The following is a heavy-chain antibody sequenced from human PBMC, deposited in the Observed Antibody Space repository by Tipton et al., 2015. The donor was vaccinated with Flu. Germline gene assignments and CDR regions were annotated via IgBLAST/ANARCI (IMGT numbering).Heavy chain of an antibody. D-gene: IGHD1-1*01. CDR2: ISVDGSTT. CDR3: VRVNIDTINWYEWFAP. CDR1: GFTFSNFH. V-gene: IGHV3-30*03. Sequence: SLRLSCAASGFTFSNFHMYWVRQAPGKGLEWVSSISVDGSTTYYADSVKGRFTVSRDNSKNTLNLQMSSLRAEDTAIYYCVRVNIDTINWYEWFAPWGQGTLVTVSS. J-gene: IGHJ5*02.